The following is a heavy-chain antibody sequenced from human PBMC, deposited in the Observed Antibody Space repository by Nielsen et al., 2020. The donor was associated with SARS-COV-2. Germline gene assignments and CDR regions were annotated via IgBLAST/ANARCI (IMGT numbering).Heavy chain of an antibody. D-gene: IGHD6-19*01. CDR1: GGSISSSNW. J-gene: IGHJ5*02. CDR3: ARDRGYSSGSNWFAP. Sequence: SETLSLTCAVSGGSISSSNWWSWVRQPPGKGLEWIGEIYHSGSTNYNPSLKSRVTISVDKSKNQFSLKLSSVTAADTAVYYCARDRGYSSGSNWFAPLGQGPLVTVSS. CDR2: IYHSGST. V-gene: IGHV4-4*02.